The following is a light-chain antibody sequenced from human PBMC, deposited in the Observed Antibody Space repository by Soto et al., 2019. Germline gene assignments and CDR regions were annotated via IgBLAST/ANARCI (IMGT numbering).Light chain of an antibody. CDR2: GAS. V-gene: IGKV3-15*01. J-gene: IGKJ1*01. Sequence: IVMTQSPATLSVFTGGRASLSCRASQSVSNNLAWYQKKPGQAPRLLIYGASTRAAGISLRFRGSGSGTEFTLIICRLQYDDSAVYYSQQDHNPGSTFGQGNKVEI. CDR1: QSVSNN. CDR3: QQDHNPGST.